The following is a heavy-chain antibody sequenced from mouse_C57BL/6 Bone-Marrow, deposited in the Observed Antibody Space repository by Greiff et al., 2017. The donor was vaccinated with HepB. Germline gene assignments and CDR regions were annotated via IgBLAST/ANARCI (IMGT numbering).Heavy chain of an antibody. Sequence: QVQLQQSGAELVRPGTSVKVSCKASGYAFTNYLIEWVKQRPGQGLEWIGVINPGSGGTNYNEKFKGKATLTADKCSSTAYMQLSSLTSEDSAVYVCARSPSPTANWDFDVWGTGTTVTVSS. D-gene: IGHD1-2*01. V-gene: IGHV1-54*01. J-gene: IGHJ1*03. CDR1: GYAFTNYL. CDR3: ARSPSPTANWDFDV. CDR2: INPGSGGT.